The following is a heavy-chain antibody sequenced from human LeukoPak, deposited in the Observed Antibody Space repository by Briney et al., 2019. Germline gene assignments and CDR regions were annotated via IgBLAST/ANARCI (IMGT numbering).Heavy chain of an antibody. V-gene: IGHV4-61*05. Sequence: PSETLSLTCTVSGYSISSTYYWGWIRQPPGKGLEWIGYIYYSGSTNYNPSLKSRVTISVDTSKNQFSLKLSSVTAADTAVYYCTSTFRGFDYWGQGTLVTVSS. CDR3: TSTFRGFDY. CDR2: IYYSGST. J-gene: IGHJ4*02. D-gene: IGHD3-16*01. CDR1: GYSISSTYY.